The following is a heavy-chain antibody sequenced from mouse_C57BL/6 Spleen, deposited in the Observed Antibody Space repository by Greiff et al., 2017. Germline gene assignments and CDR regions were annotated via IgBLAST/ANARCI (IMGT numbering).Heavy chain of an antibody. D-gene: IGHD2-2*01. CDR3: ARQGGYDGDYFDY. CDR2: ISSGGSYP. J-gene: IGHJ2*01. Sequence: EVKLMEPGGDLVKPGGSLKLSCAASGFTFSSYGMSWVRQTPDKRLEWVATISSGGSYPYYPDSVKGRVTISRDNAKNTLYLQMSSLKSEDTAMYYCARQGGYDGDYFDYWGQGTTLTVSS. CDR1: GFTFSSYG. V-gene: IGHV5-6*01.